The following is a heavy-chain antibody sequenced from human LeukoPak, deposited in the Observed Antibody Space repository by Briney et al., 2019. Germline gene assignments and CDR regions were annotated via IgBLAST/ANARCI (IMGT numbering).Heavy chain of an antibody. CDR3: TRVKGLGDSDY. V-gene: IGHV4-59*01. CDR2: IYYSGST. Sequence: PSETLSLTCTVSGGSISGYYWSWVRQSPGKGLEWIGYIYYSGSTKYNPSLKSRVTMSVDTSKTQFSLELTSVTAADTAVYYCTRVKGLGDSDYWGQRTLVTVSS. D-gene: IGHD3/OR15-3a*01. CDR1: GGSISGYY. J-gene: IGHJ4*02.